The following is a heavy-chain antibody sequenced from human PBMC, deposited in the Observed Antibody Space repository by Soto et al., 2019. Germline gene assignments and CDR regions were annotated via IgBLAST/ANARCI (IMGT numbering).Heavy chain of an antibody. J-gene: IGHJ6*03. CDR3: ARGHCSSTSCYYYYYYMDV. D-gene: IGHD2-2*01. CDR2: MNPNSGNT. V-gene: IGHV1-8*01. CDR1: GYTFTSYD. Sequence: QVQLVQSGAEVKKPGASVKVSCKASGYTFTSYDINWVRQATGQGLEWMGWMNPNSGNTGYAQKFQGRVTMTRNTSISTAYMELSSLRSEDTAVYYWARGHCSSTSCYYYYYYMDVWGKGTTVTVSS.